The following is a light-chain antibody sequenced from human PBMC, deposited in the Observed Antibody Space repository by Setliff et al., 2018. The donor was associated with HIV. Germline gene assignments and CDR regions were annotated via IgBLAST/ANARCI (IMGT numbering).Light chain of an antibody. J-gene: IGLJ1*01. CDR2: EVS. CDR1: SSDVGSYNL. V-gene: IGLV2-23*02. CDR3: ATWDDSLNGNV. Sequence: QSALAQPASVSGSPGQSITISCTGSSSDVGSYNLVSWYQQHPRKAPELMIYEVSKWPSGVSNRFSGSKSGNTASLTISGLQAEDEADYYCATWDDSLNGNVFGSGTKVTVL.